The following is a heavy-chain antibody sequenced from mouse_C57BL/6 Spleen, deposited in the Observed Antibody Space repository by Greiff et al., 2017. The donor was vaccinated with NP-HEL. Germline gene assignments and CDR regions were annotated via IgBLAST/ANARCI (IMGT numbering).Heavy chain of an antibody. J-gene: IGHJ4*01. Sequence: EVKVVESGGGLVQSGRSLRLSCATSGFTFSDFYMEWVRQAPGKGLEWIAASRNKANDYTTEYSASVKGRFIVSRDTSQSILYLQMNALRAEDTAIYYCARASTGYYAMDYWGQGTSVTVSS. V-gene: IGHV7-1*01. CDR2: SRNKANDYTT. D-gene: IGHD4-1*02. CDR1: GFTFSDFY. CDR3: ARASTGYYAMDY.